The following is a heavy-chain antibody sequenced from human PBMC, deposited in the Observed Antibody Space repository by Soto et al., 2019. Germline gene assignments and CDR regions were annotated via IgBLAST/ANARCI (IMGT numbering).Heavy chain of an antibody. V-gene: IGHV3-33*01. Sequence: GGSLRLSCAASVFTFSSYGMHWVRQAPGKGLEWVAVIWYDGSNKYYADSVKGRFTISRDNSKNTLYLQMNSLRAEDTAVYYCARDYDILINGPDYWGQGTLVTVSS. D-gene: IGHD3-9*01. CDR3: ARDYDILINGPDY. CDR2: IWYDGSNK. CDR1: VFTFSSYG. J-gene: IGHJ4*02.